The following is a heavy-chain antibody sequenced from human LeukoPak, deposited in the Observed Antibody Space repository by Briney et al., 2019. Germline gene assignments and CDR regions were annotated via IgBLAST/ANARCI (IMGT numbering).Heavy chain of an antibody. V-gene: IGHV3-48*01. J-gene: IGHJ4*02. CDR1: GFTFSTYA. CDR2: ITGTSGGSTITT. Sequence: PGGSLGLSCAASGFTFSTYAMTWVRQAPGKGLEWVALITGTSGGSTITTYYADSVKGRFTISRDNAKNSLYLQMNSLRAEDTAVYYCARDVEQWLVRVYYFDYWGQGTLVTVSS. CDR3: ARDVEQWLVRVYYFDY. D-gene: IGHD6-19*01.